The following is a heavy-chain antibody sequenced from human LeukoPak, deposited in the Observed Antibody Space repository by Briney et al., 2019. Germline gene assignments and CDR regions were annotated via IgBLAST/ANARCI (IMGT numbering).Heavy chain of an antibody. J-gene: IGHJ4*02. CDR2: IYYSGST. Sequence: SETLSLTCTVSGGSISSYYWSWIRKPPGKGLEWIGYIYYSGSTNYNPSLKSRVTISVDTSKNQFSLKLSSVTAADTAVYYCARAAYCSGASCYAFDYWGQGTLVTVSS. CDR3: ARAAYCSGASCYAFDY. V-gene: IGHV4-59*01. CDR1: GGSISSYY. D-gene: IGHD2-15*01.